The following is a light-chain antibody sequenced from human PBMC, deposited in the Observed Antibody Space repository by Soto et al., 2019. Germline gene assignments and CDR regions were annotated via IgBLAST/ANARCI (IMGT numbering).Light chain of an antibody. CDR3: QQRSSWIT. J-gene: IGKJ5*01. Sequence: EIVLTQSLATLSLWPGETAILSCRASQSVGSYLSWYQQKPGQAPRLLIYDSSVRAPGIPARFSGSGSGTDFTLTISSLEPEDFALYYCQQRSSWITFGQGTRLE. CDR2: DSS. CDR1: QSVGSY. V-gene: IGKV3-11*01.